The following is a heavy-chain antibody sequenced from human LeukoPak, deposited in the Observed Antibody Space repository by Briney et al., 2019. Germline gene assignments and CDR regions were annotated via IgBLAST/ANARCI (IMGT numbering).Heavy chain of an antibody. CDR3: AKASRCGELQPLGDFVC. V-gene: IGHV3-9*02. CDR1: GFTSYVYA. J-gene: IGHJ4*02. Sequence: GRCLSLSCAASGFTSYVYAMGWVRQAPGESLEWGSGISWPSGSIAYADSVKGRFTISRTNAKNSLYLQLTSLRAEDTALYYGAKASRCGELQPLGDFVCWGQGTLVTVSS. D-gene: IGHD3-10*01. CDR2: ISWPSGSI.